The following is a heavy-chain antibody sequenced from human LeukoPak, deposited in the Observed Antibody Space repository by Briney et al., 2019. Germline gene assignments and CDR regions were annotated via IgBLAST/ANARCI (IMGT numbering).Heavy chain of an antibody. CDR1: GFTFSSYA. D-gene: IGHD3-22*01. J-gene: IGHJ4*02. CDR3: AKVHYYYDSSGYYWDY. V-gene: IGHV3-23*01. CDR2: ISGSGGST. Sequence: GGSLRLSCAASGFTFSSYAMSWVRQAPGKGLEWVSAISGSGGSTYYADSVKGRFTISRDNSKNTLYLQMNSLRAVDTAVYYCAKVHYYYDSSGYYWDYWGQGTLVTVSS.